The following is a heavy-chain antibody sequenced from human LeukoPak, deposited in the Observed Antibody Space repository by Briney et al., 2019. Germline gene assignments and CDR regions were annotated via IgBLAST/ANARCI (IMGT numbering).Heavy chain of an antibody. D-gene: IGHD2-15*01. CDR3: ARAISGGSPITASDY. CDR1: GYTCTGYY. J-gene: IGHJ4*02. V-gene: IGHV1-2*02. CDR2: INPNSDFT. Sequence: GASVKVSCKASGYTCTGYYMHWVRQAPGQGLEWMGWINPNSDFTNFAQNFQGRVTMTSDTSISTAYMELSRLRSDDTAVYYCARAISGGSPITASDYWGQGTLVTVSS.